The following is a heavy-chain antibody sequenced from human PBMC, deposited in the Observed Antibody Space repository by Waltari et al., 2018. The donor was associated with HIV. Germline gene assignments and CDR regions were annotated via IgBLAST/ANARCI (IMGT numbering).Heavy chain of an antibody. Sequence: QVQLVQSGAVVKKPGASVRISCEPSGSTFISSALLWVRQAPGQRPEWMGWINVGNYNTKYSQKFQDRVTITGDTSASTGYLDLSSLTSEDTAVYFCAREYDFWSGGYHYYGMDVWGQGTTVTVSS. CDR3: AREYDFWSGGYHYYGMDV. J-gene: IGHJ6*02. V-gene: IGHV1-3*01. CDR2: INVGNYNT. D-gene: IGHD3-3*01. CDR1: GSTFISSA.